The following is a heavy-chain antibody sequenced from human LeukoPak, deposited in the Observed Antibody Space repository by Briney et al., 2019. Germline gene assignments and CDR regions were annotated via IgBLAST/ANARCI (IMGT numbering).Heavy chain of an antibody. CDR3: AKVGSLDYDFWSPAGY. Sequence: GGSLRLSCAASGFTFSSYAMNWVRQAPGEGLEWVSVINDSGDTTYYADSVKGRFTISRDNSKNTLYLQVNSLRAEDTAVYYCAKVGSLDYDFWSPAGYWGQGTLVTVSS. J-gene: IGHJ4*02. CDR1: GFTFSSYA. CDR2: INDSGDTT. D-gene: IGHD3-3*01. V-gene: IGHV3-23*01.